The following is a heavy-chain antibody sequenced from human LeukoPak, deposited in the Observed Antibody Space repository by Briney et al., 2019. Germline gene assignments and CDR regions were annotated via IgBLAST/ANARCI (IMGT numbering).Heavy chain of an antibody. V-gene: IGHV1-46*01. D-gene: IGHD2-15*01. Sequence: ASVNVSFKASGYTFTGYYMHWVRQAPGQGLEWMGIINPSGGSTSYAQKFQGRVTMTRDTSTSTVYMELSSLRPEDTAVYYCARDRSAQDAFDIWGQGTMVTVSS. CDR1: GYTFTGYY. CDR3: ARDRSAQDAFDI. J-gene: IGHJ3*02. CDR2: INPSGGST.